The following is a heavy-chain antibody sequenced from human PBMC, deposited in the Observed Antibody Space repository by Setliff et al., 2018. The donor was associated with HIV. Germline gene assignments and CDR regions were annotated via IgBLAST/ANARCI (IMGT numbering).Heavy chain of an antibody. CDR3: ARDGDYGEYGA. CDR2: INPKSGAT. J-gene: IGHJ5*02. Sequence: ASVKVSCKASGYSFTGYYVNWVRQAPGQGLEWMGRINPKSGATNLAQKFQGRVTLTRDTSVTTVYMELTSLRSDDTAVYYCARDGDYGEYGAWGQGTLVTVSS. D-gene: IGHD4-17*01. V-gene: IGHV1-2*06. CDR1: GYSFTGYY.